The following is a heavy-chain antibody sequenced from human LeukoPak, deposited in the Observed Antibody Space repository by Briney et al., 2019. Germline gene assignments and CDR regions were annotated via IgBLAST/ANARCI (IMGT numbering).Heavy chain of an antibody. CDR1: GFTFSDHG. CDR2: IYYDGKNK. D-gene: IGHD6-13*01. V-gene: IGHV3-33*01. Sequence: GGSLRLSCAASGFTFSDHGIHWVRHAPGKGLEWVAIIYYDGKNKYYADSAKGRFTISRDNPKNTAYLQMNSLSGDDSGVYYCSRGGWPTAGTPRMDVWGQGTTVIVSS. CDR3: SRGGWPTAGTPRMDV. J-gene: IGHJ6*02.